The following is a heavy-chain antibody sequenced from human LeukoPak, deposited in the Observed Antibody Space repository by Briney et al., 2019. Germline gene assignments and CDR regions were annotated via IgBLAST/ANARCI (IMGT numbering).Heavy chain of an antibody. J-gene: IGHJ4*02. V-gene: IGHV4-61*01. D-gene: IGHD3-10*01. CDR3: ASYGSGSYPPN. Sequence: SETLSLTCTVSGGSVSSGSYYGSWNRQPPGKGMERIGYIYYSGSTNYNPSLKSRVTISVDTSKNQFSLKLSSVTAADTAVYYCASYGSGSYPPNWGQGTLVTVSS. CDR2: IYYSGST. CDR1: GGSVSSGSYY.